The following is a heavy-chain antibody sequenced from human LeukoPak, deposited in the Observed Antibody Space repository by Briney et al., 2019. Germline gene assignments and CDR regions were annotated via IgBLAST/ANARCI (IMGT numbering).Heavy chain of an antibody. V-gene: IGHV1-69*13. J-gene: IGHJ4*02. CDR3: ARGLSSGSYPH. Sequence: GASVKVSCKASGGTFSSYAISWVRQAPGQGLEWMGGIIPIFGTTNYAQKFQGRVTITADESTSTAYMELSSLRSEDTAVYYCARGLSSGSYPHWGQGTLVTVSS. CDR1: GGTFSSYA. D-gene: IGHD1-26*01. CDR2: IIPIFGTT.